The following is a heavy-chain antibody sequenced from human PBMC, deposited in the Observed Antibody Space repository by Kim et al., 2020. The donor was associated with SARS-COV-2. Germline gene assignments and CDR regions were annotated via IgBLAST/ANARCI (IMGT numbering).Heavy chain of an antibody. CDR3: ARDRRRGSGSYYPNYYYYYGMDV. CDR2: INHSGST. V-gene: IGHV4-34*01. D-gene: IGHD3-10*01. J-gene: IGHJ6*02. Sequence: SETLSLTCAVYGGSFSGYYWSWIRQPPGKGLEWIGEINHSGSTNYNPSLKSRVTISVDTSKNQFSLKLSSVTAADTAVYYCARDRRRGSGSYYPNYYYYYGMDVWGQGTTVTVSS. CDR1: GGSFSGYY.